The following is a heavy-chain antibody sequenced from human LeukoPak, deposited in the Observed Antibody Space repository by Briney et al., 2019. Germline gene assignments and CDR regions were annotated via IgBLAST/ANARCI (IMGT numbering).Heavy chain of an antibody. V-gene: IGHV4-59*01. CDR3: ARVKPLCSSTSCYPHAFDI. J-gene: IGHJ3*02. D-gene: IGHD2-2*01. CDR1: GDSISSYY. CDR2: IYYSGST. Sequence: RPSETLSLTCTVSGDSISSYYWSWIRQPPGKGLEWIGYIYYSGSTNYNPSLKSRVTISVDTSKNQFSLKLSSVTAADTAVYYCARVKPLCSSTSCYPHAFDIWGQGTMVTVSS.